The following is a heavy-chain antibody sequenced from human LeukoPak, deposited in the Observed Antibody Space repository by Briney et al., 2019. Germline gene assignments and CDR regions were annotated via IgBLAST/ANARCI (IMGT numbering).Heavy chain of an antibody. CDR1: GGSISGFY. CDR3: ARYFYDSSGYYYSDY. Sequence: SETLSLTCTVSGGSISGFYWSWIRQPAGKGLEWIGRIYTSGSTDYNPSLKGRVTMSVDKSKNQVSMKVSSVTAADTAVYYCARYFYDSSGYYYSDYWGQGTLVTVSS. CDR2: IYTSGST. J-gene: IGHJ4*02. D-gene: IGHD3-22*01. V-gene: IGHV4-4*07.